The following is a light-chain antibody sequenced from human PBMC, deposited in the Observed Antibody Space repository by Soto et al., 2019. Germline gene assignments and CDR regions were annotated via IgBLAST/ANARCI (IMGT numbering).Light chain of an antibody. V-gene: IGKV3-11*01. CDR1: QSVSSSY. Sequence: EIVLTQFPATLSLSPGERATLSCRASQSVSSSYLAWYQQKPGQAPRLLIYDASNRATGIPARFSGSGSGTDFTLTISSLEPEDFAVYYCHQRSNWPPWTFGQGTKVEIK. CDR2: DAS. CDR3: HQRSNWPPWT. J-gene: IGKJ1*01.